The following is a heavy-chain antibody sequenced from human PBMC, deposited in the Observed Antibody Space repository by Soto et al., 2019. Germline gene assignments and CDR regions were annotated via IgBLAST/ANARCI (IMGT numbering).Heavy chain of an antibody. D-gene: IGHD1-1*01. J-gene: IGHJ4*02. Sequence: QMQLQESGPGLVKPSETLSLTCTVSGGSISRNSYYWGWIRQPPGKGLEWIGSIYYIGSTYYNPSLKIRVTISGATSKNQFSLMLSSVTAADTVVYYCARHDWNGVDYWGQGTLVTVSS. CDR2: IYYIGST. CDR1: GGSISRNSYY. V-gene: IGHV4-39*01. CDR3: ARHDWNGVDY.